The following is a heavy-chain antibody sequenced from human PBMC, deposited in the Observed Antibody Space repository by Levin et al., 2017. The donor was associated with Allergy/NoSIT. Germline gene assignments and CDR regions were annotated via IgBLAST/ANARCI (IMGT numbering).Heavy chain of an antibody. Sequence: ASVKVSCKASGGTFSSYAISWVRQAPGQGLEWMGGIIPIFGTANYAQKFQGRVTITTDESTSTAYMELSSLRSEDTAVYYCARDCPYDSSPPCWDYWGQGTLVTVSS. CDR3: ARDCPYDSSPPCWDY. J-gene: IGHJ4*02. D-gene: IGHD3-22*01. CDR1: GGTFSSYA. V-gene: IGHV1-69*05. CDR2: IIPIFGTA.